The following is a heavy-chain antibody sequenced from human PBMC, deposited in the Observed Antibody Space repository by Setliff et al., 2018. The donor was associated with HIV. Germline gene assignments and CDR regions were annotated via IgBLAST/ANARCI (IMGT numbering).Heavy chain of an antibody. V-gene: IGHV4-4*02. CDR3: ARVPGRDYYHYMDV. CDR2: IFHSGST. CDR1: GGSISSNNW. Sequence: SETLSLTCAVSGGSISSNNWWSWVRQPPGKGLEWIGEIFHSGSTSYNPSLKSRVTMSVDKSKNQFSLKVTSVTAADTAVYYCARVPGRDYYHYMDVWGKGTTVTVSS. J-gene: IGHJ6*03.